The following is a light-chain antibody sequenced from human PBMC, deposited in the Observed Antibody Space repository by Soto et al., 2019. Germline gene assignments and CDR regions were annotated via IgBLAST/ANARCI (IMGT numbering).Light chain of an antibody. J-gene: IGKJ4*01. CDR1: HSISSY. V-gene: IGKV1-5*01. CDR3: QQYNRWPLT. Sequence: DLQMTPSTSTMSASVGDRVTINCWSSHSISSYVNWYQQNPGKAPKLLIYEASRLESGVPTRFSGSGSVTKFALTINILQPDDFALYYCQQYNRWPLTFGGGTKVDI. CDR2: EAS.